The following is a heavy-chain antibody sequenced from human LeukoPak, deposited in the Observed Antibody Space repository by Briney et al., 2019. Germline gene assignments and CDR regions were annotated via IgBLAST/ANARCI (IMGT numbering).Heavy chain of an antibody. Sequence: GGSLRLSCAASGFTFSSYAVHWVRPAPGKGLEYVSAISSNGGSTYYANSVKGRFTISRDNSKNTLYLQMGSLRAEDMAVYYCARGNGGTPRFLQSCFDYWGQGTLVTVSS. CDR1: GFTFSSYA. CDR3: ARGNGGTPRFLQSCFDY. D-gene: IGHD4-23*01. V-gene: IGHV3-64*01. CDR2: ISSNGGST. J-gene: IGHJ4*02.